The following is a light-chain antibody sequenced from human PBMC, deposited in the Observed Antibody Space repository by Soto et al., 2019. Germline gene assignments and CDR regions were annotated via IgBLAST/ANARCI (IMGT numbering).Light chain of an antibody. Sequence: ELVLTQSAATMSLSPGERSTLSCRASPSVSNSLAWYQPKPGQALRLLIYDASKRATGVPTRFSGIGCGTDFTLTIRSLEPEDFAIYDGQQRSNWPTRTFGQGTKVDI. CDR3: QQRSNWPTRT. J-gene: IGKJ2*01. CDR1: PSVSNS. CDR2: DAS. V-gene: IGKV3-11*01.